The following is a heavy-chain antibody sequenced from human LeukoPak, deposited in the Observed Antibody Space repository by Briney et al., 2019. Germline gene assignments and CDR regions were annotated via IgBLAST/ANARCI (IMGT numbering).Heavy chain of an antibody. CDR2: IYYSGST. CDR1: GGSISSYY. J-gene: IGHJ2*01. D-gene: IGHD5-12*01. V-gene: IGHV4-59*01. Sequence: SETLSLTCTVSGGSISSYYWSWIRQPPGKGLEWIGYIYYSGSTNYNPSLKSRVTISVDTSKNQFSLKLSSVTAADTAVYYCARGISGYVGSWYFDLWGRGTLVTVSS. CDR3: ARGISGYVGSWYFDL.